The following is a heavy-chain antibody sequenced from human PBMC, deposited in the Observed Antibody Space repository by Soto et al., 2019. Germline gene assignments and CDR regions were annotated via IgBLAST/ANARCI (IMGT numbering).Heavy chain of an antibody. J-gene: IGHJ6*02. D-gene: IGHD3-10*01. CDR3: ATLYYYGSGSDDYYYGLDV. Sequence: PSETLCLTCAVSGGSFSGYYWSWIRQPPGKGLEWIGEIRQGGRTNYNPSLKSRVTMSVDTSKKQFSLRLTSVHAADTAIYYCATLYYYGSGSDDYYYGLDVWGQGVTVTVSS. CDR2: IRQGGRT. V-gene: IGHV4-34*01. CDR1: GGSFSGYY.